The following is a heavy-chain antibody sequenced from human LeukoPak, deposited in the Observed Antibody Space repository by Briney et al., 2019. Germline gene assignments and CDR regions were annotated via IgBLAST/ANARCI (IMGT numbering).Heavy chain of an antibody. Sequence: SVKVSCKTTEDTLRNVAFSWVRQAPGQGLEWLGGIIPMIATASYSQKFQGRVSINADKSTNTVYMELSSLKLEDTAVYYCAREWLPDNWFDPWGQGTLVTVSS. D-gene: IGHD3-22*01. V-gene: IGHV1-69*06. CDR2: IIPMIATA. CDR3: AREWLPDNWFDP. CDR1: EDTLRNVA. J-gene: IGHJ5*02.